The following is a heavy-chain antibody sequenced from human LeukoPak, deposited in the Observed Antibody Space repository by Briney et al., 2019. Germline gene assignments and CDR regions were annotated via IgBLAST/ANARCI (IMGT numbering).Heavy chain of an antibody. CDR2: ISWNSGSI. CDR3: AKGRRPDAFDI. CDR1: GFTFDDYA. Sequence: GGSLRLSCAASGFTFDDYAMHWVRQAPGKGLEWVSGISWNSGSIGYADSVKGRFTISRDNAKNSLYLQMNSLRAEDTALYYCAKGRRPDAFDIWGQGTMVTVSS. J-gene: IGHJ3*02. V-gene: IGHV3-9*01.